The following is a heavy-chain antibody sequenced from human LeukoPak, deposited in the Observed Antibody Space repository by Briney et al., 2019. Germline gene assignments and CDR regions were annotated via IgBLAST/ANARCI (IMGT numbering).Heavy chain of an antibody. Sequence: PSETLSLTCTVSGGFISSYYWSGIRQPPGKGLEGIGYIYTSGSTKYNPSLKSRVTISVDTRKNQFSLKLSSVTAADTAVYYCAGLEYRSGWNYYYYYMDVWGKGTTVTVSS. CDR1: GGFISSYY. CDR3: AGLEYRSGWNYYYYYMDV. V-gene: IGHV4-4*09. D-gene: IGHD6-19*01. CDR2: IYTSGST. J-gene: IGHJ6*03.